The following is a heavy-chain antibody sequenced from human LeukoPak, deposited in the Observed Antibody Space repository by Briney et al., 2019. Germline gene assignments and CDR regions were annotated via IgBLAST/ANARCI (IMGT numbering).Heavy chain of an antibody. V-gene: IGHV3-21*01. J-gene: IGHJ4*02. CDR1: GFTLSSNS. D-gene: IGHD3-10*01. CDR2: ISSSSSYI. CDR3: ARAPGVLGSGPLTDY. Sequence: GGSLRLSFAPSGFTLSSNSMNWFRQPPGKGLHWVSSISSSSSYIYYADSVKGRFTISRDNAKNSLYLQMNSLRAEDTAVYYCARAPGVLGSGPLTDYWGQGTLVTVSS.